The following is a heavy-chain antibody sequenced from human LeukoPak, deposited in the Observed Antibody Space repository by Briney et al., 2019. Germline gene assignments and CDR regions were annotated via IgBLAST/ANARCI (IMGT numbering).Heavy chain of an antibody. CDR2: ISISGSKT. CDR1: EFDFSSHA. CDR3: AKEIFSGLLYIDY. D-gene: IGHD5-12*01. Sequence: GGSLRLSCAASEFDFSSHAMTWVRQAPGKGLEWVSAISISGSKTYYADSVKGRFTISSDNSKNTVYLQMNSLRPEDMAVYYCAKEIFSGLLYIDYWGQGTLVTVSS. J-gene: IGHJ4*02. V-gene: IGHV3-23*01.